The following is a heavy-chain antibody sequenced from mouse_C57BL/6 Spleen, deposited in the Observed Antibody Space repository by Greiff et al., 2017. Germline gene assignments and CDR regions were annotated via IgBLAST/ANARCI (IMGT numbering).Heavy chain of an antibody. Sequence: VHVKQSGPELVKPGASVKISCKASGYTFTDYYMNWVKQSHGKSLEWIGDINPNNGGTSYNQKFKGKATLTVDKSSSTAYMELRSLTSEDSAVYYCAKGSLAYWGQGTLVTVSA. CDR2: INPNNGGT. D-gene: IGHD1-1*01. CDR3: AKGSLAY. CDR1: GYTFTDYY. V-gene: IGHV1-26*01. J-gene: IGHJ3*01.